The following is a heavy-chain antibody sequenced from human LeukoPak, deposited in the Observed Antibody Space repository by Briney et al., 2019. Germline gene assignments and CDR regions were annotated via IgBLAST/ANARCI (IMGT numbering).Heavy chain of an antibody. CDR1: GYTFTSYY. Sequence: ASVKVSCKASGYTFTSYYMHWVRQAPGQGLEWMGIINPSGGSTSYAQKFQGRVTMTRDMSTSTVYMELSSLRSEDTAVYYCARELGKYYYGSGSSRSLDVWGKGTTVTVSS. V-gene: IGHV1-46*01. D-gene: IGHD3-10*01. J-gene: IGHJ6*04. CDR2: INPSGGST. CDR3: ARELGKYYYGSGSSRSLDV.